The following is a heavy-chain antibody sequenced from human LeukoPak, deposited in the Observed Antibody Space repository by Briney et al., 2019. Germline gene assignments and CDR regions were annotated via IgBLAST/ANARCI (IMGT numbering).Heavy chain of an antibody. J-gene: IGHJ4*02. D-gene: IGHD1-26*01. CDR2: LSASGGST. V-gene: IGHV3-23*01. CDR1: GFTFTNYA. Sequence: GGSLRLSCAASGFTFTNYAMSWVRQAPGKGLEWVSALSASGGSTYYADSVKGRFTISRDNSKNMLYLQTNSLRAEDTAVYYCAKSIVGVSGFGYWGQGALVTVSS. CDR3: AKSIVGVSGFGY.